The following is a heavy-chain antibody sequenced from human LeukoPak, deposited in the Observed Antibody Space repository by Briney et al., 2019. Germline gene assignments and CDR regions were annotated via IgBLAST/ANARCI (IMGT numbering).Heavy chain of an antibody. J-gene: IGHJ1*01. CDR3: ARLTYCSGGSCYKYFQH. CDR1: GYSFTSYW. D-gene: IGHD2-15*01. Sequence: GESLKISCKGSGYSFTSYWIGWVRQMPGKGLEWMGIIYPGDSDTRYSPSFQGQVTISADKSISTAYLQWSSLKASDTAMYYCARLTYCSGGSCYKYFQHWGQGTLVTVSS. V-gene: IGHV5-51*01. CDR2: IYPGDSDT.